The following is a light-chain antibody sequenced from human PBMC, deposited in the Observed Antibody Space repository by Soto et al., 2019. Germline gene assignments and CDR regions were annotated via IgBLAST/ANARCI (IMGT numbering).Light chain of an antibody. J-gene: IGLJ1*01. V-gene: IGLV2-14*01. Sequence: QSVLTPHAYVSGSPGQSLTIYCTGTTSDVGGYNYVSCYQQHPGKVPKRLTHEVSNRPSGVSKCFSGSKSGNTASLTISWLQAEDEADYYCLSKASIISYVFGTGTKVTVL. CDR2: EVS. CDR1: TSDVGGYNY. CDR3: LSKASIISYV.